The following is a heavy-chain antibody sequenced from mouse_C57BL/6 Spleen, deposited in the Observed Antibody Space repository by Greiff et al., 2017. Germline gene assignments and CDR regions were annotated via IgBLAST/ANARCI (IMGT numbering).Heavy chain of an antibody. D-gene: IGHD2-5*01. CDR1: GYTFTDYY. Sequence: EVQLQQSGPELVKPGASVKISCKASGYTFTDYYMNWVKQSHGKSLEWIGDINPNNGGTSYNQKFKGKATLTVDKSSSTAYMELRSLTSEDSAVYYCARGDYSNYGSDWYFDVWGTGTTVTVSS. V-gene: IGHV1-26*01. J-gene: IGHJ1*03. CDR3: ARGDYSNYGSDWYFDV. CDR2: INPNNGGT.